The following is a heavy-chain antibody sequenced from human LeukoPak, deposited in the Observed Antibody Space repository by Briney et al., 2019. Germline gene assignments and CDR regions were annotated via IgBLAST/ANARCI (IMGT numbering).Heavy chain of an antibody. CDR1: GGSISGSNW. V-gene: IGHV4-4*02. J-gene: IGHJ3*02. Sequence: SGTLSLTCAVSGGSISGSNWWSWVRQPPGKGLEWIGEIYHSGSTNYNPSLKSRVTISVDKSKNQFSLKLSSVTAADTAVYYCASKGGPMGFDAFDIWGQGTMVTVSS. CDR2: IYHSGST. CDR3: ASKGGPMGFDAFDI. D-gene: IGHD3-10*01.